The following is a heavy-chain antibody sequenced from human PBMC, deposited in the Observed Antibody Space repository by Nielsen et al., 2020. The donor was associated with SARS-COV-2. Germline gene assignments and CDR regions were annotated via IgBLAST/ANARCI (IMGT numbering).Heavy chain of an antibody. CDR3: ARGPYCSSTSCFHHYYYYGMDV. D-gene: IGHD2-2*01. J-gene: IGHJ6*02. V-gene: IGHV3-30*04. CDR2: ISYDGSNK. Sequence: WIRQPPGKGLEWVAVISYDGSNKYYADSVKGRFTISRDNSKNTLYLQMNSLRAEDTAVYYCARGPYCSSTSCFHHYYYYGMDVWGQGTTVTVS.